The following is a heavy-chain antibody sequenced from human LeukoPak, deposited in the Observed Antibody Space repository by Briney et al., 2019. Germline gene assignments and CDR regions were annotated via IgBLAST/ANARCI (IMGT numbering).Heavy chain of an antibody. J-gene: IGHJ4*02. D-gene: IGHD2-2*01. CDR1: GGSIGNYY. Sequence: SETLSLICTVSGGSIGNYYWSWIRQPPGKGLDWIGHIHYSGNTNYNPALKSRVTISLDTSKNQFSLKVNFVTAADTAVYYCARDPDCSSTSCPYTHFDYWGQGTLVTVSS. CDR3: ARDPDCSSTSCPYTHFDY. CDR2: IHYSGNT. V-gene: IGHV4-59*01.